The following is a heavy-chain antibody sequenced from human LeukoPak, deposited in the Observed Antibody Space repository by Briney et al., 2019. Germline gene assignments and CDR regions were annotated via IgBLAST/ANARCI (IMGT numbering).Heavy chain of an antibody. CDR2: IKSKTNGETT. Sequence: GGSLRLSCAASGFTFSNAWMSWVRQAPGKGLEWVGRIKSKTNGETTEYAAPVEGRFTISRDDSKNTLYLQMNSLKTEDTAVYYCTTDQVMIMFAGHTLIHYWGQGTLVTVSS. D-gene: IGHD3-16*01. V-gene: IGHV3-15*01. CDR3: TTDQVMIMFAGHTLIHY. J-gene: IGHJ4*02. CDR1: GFTFSNAW.